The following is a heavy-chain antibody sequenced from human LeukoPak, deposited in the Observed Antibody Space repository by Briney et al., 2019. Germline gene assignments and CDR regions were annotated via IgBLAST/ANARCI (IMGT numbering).Heavy chain of an antibody. CDR3: ARTEIADDYGAPGVMR. CDR1: GYTFTSYD. J-gene: IGHJ1*01. CDR2: MNPNSGNT. V-gene: IGHV1-8*03. D-gene: IGHD4-17*01. Sequence: ASVKVSCKASGYTFTSYDINWVRQATGQGLEWMGWMNPNSGNTGYAQKFQGRVTITRNTSISTAYMELSSLRSEDTAVYYCARTEIADDYGAPGVMRWGQGTLVTVSS.